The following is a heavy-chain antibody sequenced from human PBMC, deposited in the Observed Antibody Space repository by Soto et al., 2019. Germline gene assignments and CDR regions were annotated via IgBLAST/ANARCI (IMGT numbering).Heavy chain of an antibody. CDR3: ARYVDYYDSSGFSAFDI. D-gene: IGHD3-22*01. CDR1: GGTFSSYA. Sequence: QVQLVQSGAEVKKPGSSVKVSCKASGGTFSSYAINWVRQAPGQGLEWMGGIIPIFGTANYAQKFQGRVTITADESTSTAYMELSSLRSEDTAVYYCARYVDYYDSSGFSAFDIWGQGTMVTVSS. CDR2: IIPIFGTA. V-gene: IGHV1-69*01. J-gene: IGHJ3*02.